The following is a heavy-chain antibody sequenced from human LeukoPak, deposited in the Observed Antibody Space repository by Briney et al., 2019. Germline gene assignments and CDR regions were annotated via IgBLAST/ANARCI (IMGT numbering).Heavy chain of an antibody. CDR1: GYSISSGYY. V-gene: IGHV4-38-2*02. J-gene: IGHJ3*02. D-gene: IGHD3-22*01. CDR2: IYTSGST. CDR3: ARDALNYDSSGYLYDAFDI. Sequence: PSETLSLTCTVSGYSISSGYYWGWIRQPPGKGLEWIGRIYTSGSTNYNPSLKSRVTMSLDTSKNQFSLKLSSMTAADTAVYYCARDALNYDSSGYLYDAFDIWGQGAMVTVSS.